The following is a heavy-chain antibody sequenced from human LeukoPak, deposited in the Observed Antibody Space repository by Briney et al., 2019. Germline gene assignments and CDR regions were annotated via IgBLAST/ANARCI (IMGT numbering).Heavy chain of an antibody. J-gene: IGHJ4*02. CDR1: GYTFTGYY. CDR3: ARVISYYYDSSGYWEGYFDY. Sequence: ASVKVSCKASGYTFTGYYMHWVRQAPGQGIEWMGWINPNSGGTNYAQKFQGRVTMTRDTSISTAYVELSRLRSDDTAVYYCARVISYYYDSSGYWEGYFDYWGQGTLVTVSS. V-gene: IGHV1-2*02. CDR2: INPNSGGT. D-gene: IGHD3-22*01.